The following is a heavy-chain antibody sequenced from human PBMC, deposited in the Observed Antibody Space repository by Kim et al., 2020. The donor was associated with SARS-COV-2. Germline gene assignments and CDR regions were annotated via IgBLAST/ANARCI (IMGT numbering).Heavy chain of an antibody. D-gene: IGHD6-19*01. J-gene: IGHJ6*02. CDR3: ARDLRYSSDGMDV. V-gene: IGHV1-18*01. Sequence: YAQKLQGRATMTTDTATSTAYMELRSLRSADTAVYYCARDLRYSSDGMDVWGQGTTVTVSS.